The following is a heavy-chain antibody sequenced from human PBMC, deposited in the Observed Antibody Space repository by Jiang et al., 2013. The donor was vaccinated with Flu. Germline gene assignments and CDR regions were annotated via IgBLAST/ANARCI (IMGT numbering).Heavy chain of an antibody. Sequence: GSGLVKPSGTLSLTCTVSGGSISSRNWWSWVRQPPGKGLEWIGEIYDSENFNYNPSLKSRVTISEDKSKNQFSLKMTSLTAADTAVYFCARGEVVDGTVEAFDIWGPGTMVTVSS. V-gene: IGHV4-4*02. CDR2: IYDSENF. CDR3: ARGEVVDGTVEAFDI. D-gene: IGHD3-22*01. CDR1: GGSISSRNW. J-gene: IGHJ3*02.